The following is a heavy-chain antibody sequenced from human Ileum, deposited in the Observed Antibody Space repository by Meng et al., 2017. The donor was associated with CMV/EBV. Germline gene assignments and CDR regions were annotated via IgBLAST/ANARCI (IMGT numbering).Heavy chain of an antibody. CDR1: GASITSDNFH. J-gene: IGHJ4*01. V-gene: IGHV4-61*02. CDR3: ARDGYYPSRVFDY. CDR2: IDTDGST. Sequence: VQLQESGPGLVKPSQTLSLTCTVSGASITSDNFHWSWIRQPAGKGLEWIGRIDTDGSTYYNPFLNSRVTVSTGTSKNHYSLKLSSVTAADTAVYYCARDGYYPSRVFDYWGLGTLVTVSS. D-gene: IGHD2-2*03.